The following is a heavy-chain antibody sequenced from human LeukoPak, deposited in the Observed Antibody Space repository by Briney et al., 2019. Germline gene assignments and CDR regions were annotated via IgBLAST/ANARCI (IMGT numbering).Heavy chain of an antibody. V-gene: IGHV4-30-2*01. D-gene: IGHD1-1*01. CDR1: GGSISSGGYY. CDR2: IYHSGST. Sequence: SQTLSLTCTVSGGSISSGGYYWSWIRQPPGKGLEWIGYIYHSGSTYYNPSLKSRVTISVDRSKNQFSLKLSSVTAADTAVYYCARVPGTSHDAFDIWGQGTMVTASS. J-gene: IGHJ3*02. CDR3: ARVPGTSHDAFDI.